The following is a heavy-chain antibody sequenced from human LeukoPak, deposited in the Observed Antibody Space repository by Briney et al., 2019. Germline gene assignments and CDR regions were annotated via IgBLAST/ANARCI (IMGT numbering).Heavy chain of an antibody. CDR2: IYPGDSDV. V-gene: IGHV5-51*01. D-gene: IGHD6-19*01. CDR3: ARVDRYTSGWNAFDI. CDR1: GYSFTNYW. Sequence: GESLKISCEGSGYSFTNYWIGWVRRMPGKGLEWMGIIYPGDSDVRYSPSFQGQVTISADKSISTAFLQWASLQASDTAIHYCARVDRYTSGWNAFDIWGQGTLVTVSS. J-gene: IGHJ3*02.